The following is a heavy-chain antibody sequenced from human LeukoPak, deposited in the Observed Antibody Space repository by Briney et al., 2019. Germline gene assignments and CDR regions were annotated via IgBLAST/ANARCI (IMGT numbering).Heavy chain of an antibody. J-gene: IGHJ2*01. D-gene: IGHD3-22*01. CDR2: MNPNSGNT. CDR1: GYTFTSYD. CDR3: ARGLTYYYDSSGYYNWYFDL. V-gene: IGHV1-8*01. Sequence: GASVKVSCKASGYTFTSYDINWVRQATGQGLEWMGWMNPNSGNTGYAQKFQGRVTMTRNTSISTAYMELSSLRSEDTAVYYCARGLTYYYDSSGYYNWYFDLWGRGTLVTVSS.